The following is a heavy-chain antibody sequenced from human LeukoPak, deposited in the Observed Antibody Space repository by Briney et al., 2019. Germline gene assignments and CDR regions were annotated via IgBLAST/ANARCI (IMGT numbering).Heavy chain of an antibody. Sequence: PSETLSLTCTVSGGSISSYDWSWVRQPPGKGLEWIGYIYYSGSTNYNPSLKSRVTISVDTSKNQFSLKLSSVTAADTAVYYCARLSDIVVVPAATPLFDYWGQGTLVTVSS. CDR2: IYYSGST. J-gene: IGHJ4*02. CDR1: GGSISSYD. V-gene: IGHV4-59*08. CDR3: ARLSDIVVVPAATPLFDY. D-gene: IGHD2-2*01.